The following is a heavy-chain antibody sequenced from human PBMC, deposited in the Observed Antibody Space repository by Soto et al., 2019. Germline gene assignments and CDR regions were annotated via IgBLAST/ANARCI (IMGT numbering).Heavy chain of an antibody. Sequence: GASVKVSCKASGGTFSSYAISWVRQAPGQGLEWMGGIIPIFGTANYAQKFQGRVTITADESTSTAYMELSSLRSEDTAVYYCARAFWSGYYTPRNYFDYWGQGTLVTVSS. J-gene: IGHJ4*02. V-gene: IGHV1-69*13. D-gene: IGHD3-3*01. CDR3: ARAFWSGYYTPRNYFDY. CDR1: GGTFSSYA. CDR2: IIPIFGTA.